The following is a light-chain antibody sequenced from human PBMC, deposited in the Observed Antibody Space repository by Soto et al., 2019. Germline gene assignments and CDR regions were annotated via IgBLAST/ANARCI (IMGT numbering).Light chain of an antibody. Sequence: SYELTQPPSVSVAPGKTARITCGGNNIGSKSVHWYQQKPGQAPVLVIYYDSDRPSGIPERFSGSNSGNTATLTISRVEAGDEADYYCQVWESSSDHVVFGGGTPLTVL. CDR3: QVWESSSDHVV. J-gene: IGLJ2*01. CDR1: NIGSKS. V-gene: IGLV3-21*01. CDR2: YDS.